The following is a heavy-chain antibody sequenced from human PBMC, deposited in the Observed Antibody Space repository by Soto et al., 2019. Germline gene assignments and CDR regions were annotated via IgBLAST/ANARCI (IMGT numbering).Heavy chain of an antibody. V-gene: IGHV4-31*03. CDR3: ARTKCSGGSCYSWSLDY. Sequence: SETLSLTCTVSGGSITTGGYYWSWIRQLPGKGLEWIGHRYYSESTYYNPSLKSRVSISLDTSKNQFSLKLSFVTAADTTMYYCARTKCSGGSCYSWSLDYWGQGTPVTVSS. CDR1: GGSITTGGYY. J-gene: IGHJ4*02. D-gene: IGHD2-15*01. CDR2: RYYSEST.